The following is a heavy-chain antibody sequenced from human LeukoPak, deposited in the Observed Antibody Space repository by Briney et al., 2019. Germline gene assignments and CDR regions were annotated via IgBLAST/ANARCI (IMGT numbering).Heavy chain of an antibody. D-gene: IGHD5-24*01. CDR2: IYPGDSDT. V-gene: IGHV5-51*01. J-gene: IGHJ5*02. Sequence: RGESLKISCKGSGYSFTSYWIGWVRQMPGKGLEWMGIIYPGDSDTRYSPSFQGQVPISADKSISTAYLQWSSLKASDTAMYYCARWEEVEMATNSYNWFDPWGQGTLVTVSS. CDR3: ARWEEVEMATNSYNWFDP. CDR1: GYSFTSYW.